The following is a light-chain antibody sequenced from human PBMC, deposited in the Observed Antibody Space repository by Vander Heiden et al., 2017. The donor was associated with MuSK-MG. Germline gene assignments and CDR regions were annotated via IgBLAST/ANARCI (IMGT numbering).Light chain of an antibody. CDR3: QQEYKLPLT. Sequence: DIQMTQSPSSLSASVGDRVTITSQASQDISKYLTWYQQKPGEAPKLLIYDATNLETGVPSRFTGGGSGTDFSFTISSLQPEDIATYYCQQEYKLPLTFGGGTTVEIK. J-gene: IGKJ4*01. CDR1: QDISKY. V-gene: IGKV1-33*01. CDR2: DAT.